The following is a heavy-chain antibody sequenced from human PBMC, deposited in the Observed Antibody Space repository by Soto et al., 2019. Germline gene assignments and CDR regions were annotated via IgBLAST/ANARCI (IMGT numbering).Heavy chain of an antibody. CDR3: ASTNPYYYYYMDV. Sequence: PSETLSLTCAVYGGSFSGYYWSWIRQPPGKGLEWIGEINHSGSTNYNPSLKSRVTISVDTSKNQFSLKLSSVTAADTAVYYCASTNPYYYYYMDVWGKGTTVTVSS. CDR2: INHSGST. V-gene: IGHV4-34*01. D-gene: IGHD2-2*01. J-gene: IGHJ6*03. CDR1: GGSFSGYY.